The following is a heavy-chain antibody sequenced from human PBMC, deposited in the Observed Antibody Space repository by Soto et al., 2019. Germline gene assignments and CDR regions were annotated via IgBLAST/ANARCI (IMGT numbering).Heavy chain of an antibody. V-gene: IGHV1-18*01. CDR3: ARRYYYDSSCYSSDY. D-gene: IGHD3-22*01. CDR2: ISAYNGNT. Sequence: QVQLVQSGAEVKKPGASVKVSCKASGYTFTSYGISWVRQAPGQGLEWMGWISAYNGNTNYAQKHQGRLTLTTATSTSTAYVERRGLRSDDTAVYYCARRYYYDSSCYSSDYWGQGTLVTVSS. J-gene: IGHJ4*02. CDR1: GYTFTSYG.